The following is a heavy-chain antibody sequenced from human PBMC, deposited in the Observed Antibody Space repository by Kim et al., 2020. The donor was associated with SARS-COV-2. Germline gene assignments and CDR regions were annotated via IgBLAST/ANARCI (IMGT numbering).Heavy chain of an antibody. CDR3: ARLNSLDY. D-gene: IGHD1-7*01. V-gene: IGHV4-39*01. Sequence: SGSTYYNPSLKSRVTISVDTSKNQFSLKLSSVTAADTAVYYCARLNSLDYWGQGTLVTVSS. CDR2: SGST. J-gene: IGHJ4*02.